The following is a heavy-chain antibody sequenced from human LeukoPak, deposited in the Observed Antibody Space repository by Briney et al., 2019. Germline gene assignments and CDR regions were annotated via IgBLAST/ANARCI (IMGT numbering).Heavy chain of an antibody. J-gene: IGHJ4*02. CDR3: AKEGRSLQTY. Sequence: GGSLRLSCAASGFTFSTYAMDWVRQAPGKGLEWISAVSGSGDTTYYADAVKGRFTISRDNSKNTVYLQMNSLRAEDTAVYYCAKEGRSLQTYWGQGTLVTVSS. CDR2: VSGSGDTT. D-gene: IGHD5-24*01. CDR1: GFTFSTYA. V-gene: IGHV3-23*01.